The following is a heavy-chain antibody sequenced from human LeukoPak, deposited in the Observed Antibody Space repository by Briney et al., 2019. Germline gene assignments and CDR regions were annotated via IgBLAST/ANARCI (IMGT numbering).Heavy chain of an antibody. CDR2: ISGSGGST. J-gene: IGHJ1*01. CDR1: GFPFRNYA. D-gene: IGHD3-9*01. Sequence: GGSLRLSCAASGFPFRNYAMSWVRQAPGKGLEWVSSISGSGGSTYYSDSVTGRFTISRDNSKNTLYLQMNTLRAEDTAVYYCAKDLSHLWLREHFLAPWGQGTLLAVSS. V-gene: IGHV3-23*01. CDR3: AKDLSHLWLREHFLAP.